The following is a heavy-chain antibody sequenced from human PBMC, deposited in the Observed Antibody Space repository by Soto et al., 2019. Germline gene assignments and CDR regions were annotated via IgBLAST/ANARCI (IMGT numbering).Heavy chain of an antibody. D-gene: IGHD2-21*02. CDR3: ARQRTTVVTQAYFDH. J-gene: IGHJ4*02. Sequence: SETPSLTCIVSGESISSSSYYWGWLRQPPGIGLEWIGSIYCSGRTYSNSSFRSRVTISIDTSKNQFSLKLSSATATDTAVYYCARQRTTVVTQAYFDHWGQGALVTVSS. CDR1: GESISSSSYY. CDR2: IYCSGRT. V-gene: IGHV4-39*01.